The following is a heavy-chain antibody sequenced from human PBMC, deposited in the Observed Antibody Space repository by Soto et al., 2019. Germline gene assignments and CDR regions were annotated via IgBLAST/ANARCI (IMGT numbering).Heavy chain of an antibody. V-gene: IGHV3-23*01. J-gene: IGHJ4*02. Sequence: EVQLFESGGGLVQPGGSLRLSCAASGFTFNNHAMTWVRQAPGKGLEWVSAISGGGDTTSYADSVKGRFTVSRDGSKNTLYLQMRSLRAEDTALYYCAKGRGGSGSLTPRVDFWGQGTLVTVSS. CDR3: AKGRGGSGSLTPRVDF. CDR2: ISGGGDTT. D-gene: IGHD3-10*01. CDR1: GFTFNNHA.